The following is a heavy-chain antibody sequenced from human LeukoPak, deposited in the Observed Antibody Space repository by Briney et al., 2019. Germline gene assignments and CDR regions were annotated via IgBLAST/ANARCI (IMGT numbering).Heavy chain of an antibody. CDR2: IYHSGST. CDR1: GGSISSGGYY. V-gene: IGHV4-30-2*01. J-gene: IGHJ4*02. Sequence: SETLSLTCTVSGGSISSGGYYWSWIRQPPGKGLEWIGYIYHSGSTYYNPSLKSRVTISVDRSKNQFSLKLSSVTAADTAVYYCARHRGWGGYSGYDLKPFDYWGQGTLVTVSS. D-gene: IGHD5-12*01. CDR3: ARHRGWGGYSGYDLKPFDY.